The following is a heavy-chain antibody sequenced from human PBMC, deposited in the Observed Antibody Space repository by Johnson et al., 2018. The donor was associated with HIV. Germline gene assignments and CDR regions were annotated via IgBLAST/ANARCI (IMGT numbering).Heavy chain of an antibody. J-gene: IGHJ3*01. CDR1: GFTFSNYD. D-gene: IGHD3-16*01. CDR3: SRGPGGMDGSFDL. V-gene: IGHV3-13*01. Sequence: EQLVESGGGLVQPGGSLRLSCAASGFTFSNYDFHWVRQATGKGLEWVSAIHTAGDTMYPGYVKGRFTISRDNAKNSFYLQLNSLTVGDTDLYYCSRGPGGMDGSFDLWGQGTMVTVSS. CDR2: IHTAGDT.